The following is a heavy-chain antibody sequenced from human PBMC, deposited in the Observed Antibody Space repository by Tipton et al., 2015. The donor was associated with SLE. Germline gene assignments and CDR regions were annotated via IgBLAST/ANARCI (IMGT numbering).Heavy chain of an antibody. D-gene: IGHD6-13*01. V-gene: IGHV5-51*01. CDR3: ARHPWGLAAAGTGALFDY. CDR1: GYSFTSYW. CDR2: IYPGDSDT. Sequence: QLVQSGAEVKKPGESLKISCKGSGYSFTSYWIGWVRQMPGKGLEWMGIIYPGDSDTRYSPSFQGQVTISADKSISTAYLQWSSLKASGTAMYYCARHPWGLAAAGTGALFDYWGQGTLVTVSS. J-gene: IGHJ4*02.